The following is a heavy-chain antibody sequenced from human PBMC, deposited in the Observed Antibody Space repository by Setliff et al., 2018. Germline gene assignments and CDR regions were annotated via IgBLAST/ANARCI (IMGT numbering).Heavy chain of an antibody. D-gene: IGHD3-9*01. J-gene: IGHJ4*02. CDR3: AKDTHYYSNTGYYCFDY. CDR2: IPYDGSNQ. V-gene: IGHV3-30*02. Sequence: GGSLRLSCAASGFTFSSYGMHWVRQAPGRGLEWVGYIPYDGSNQFYPDSLKGRFTISRDNSKNTLYLQMNSLTAEDTAVYYCAKDTHYYSNTGYYCFDYWGQGALVTVSS. CDR1: GFTFSSYG.